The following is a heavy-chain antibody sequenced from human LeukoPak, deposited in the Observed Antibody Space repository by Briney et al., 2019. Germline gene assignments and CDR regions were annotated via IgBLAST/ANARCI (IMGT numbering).Heavy chain of an antibody. CDR1: GFTFSTFD. CDR2: ISGAGGTT. Sequence: GGSLRLSCAASGFTFSTFDMSWVRQAPGKGLQWVSTISGAGGTTLFADSVKGRFSISRDNSNNKVFLQMNGLRVEDTAVYYCAKASDFDSSGFPIDVFDFWGQGLLVSVAS. CDR3: AKASDFDSSGFPIDVFDF. J-gene: IGHJ4*02. V-gene: IGHV3-23*01. D-gene: IGHD3-22*01.